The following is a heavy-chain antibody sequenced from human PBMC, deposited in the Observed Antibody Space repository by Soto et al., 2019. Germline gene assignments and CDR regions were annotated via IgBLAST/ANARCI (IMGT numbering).Heavy chain of an antibody. J-gene: IGHJ4*02. CDR2: IRRSCTYI. CDR3: ARRAFRTYAVFDY. D-gene: IGHD3-16*01. V-gene: IGHV3-21*05. CDR1: GFTFSSFY. Sequence: GGSLRLSCAASGFTFSSFYMNWVRQAPGRGLEWVSYIRRSCTYIYYADSVRGRFTISRDNAKNSLYLQMNSLTAEDTAVYYCARRAFRTYAVFDYWGQGALVTVSS.